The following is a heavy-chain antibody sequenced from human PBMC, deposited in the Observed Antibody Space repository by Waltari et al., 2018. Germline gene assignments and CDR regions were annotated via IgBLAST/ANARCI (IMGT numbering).Heavy chain of an antibody. Sequence: QVQLVQSGAEVKKPGSSVKVSCKASGGTFSSYAISWVRQAPGQGLEWMGGIIPIFGTANYAQKFQDRVTITADESTSTAYMELSSLRSEDTAVYYCARRGQFNFWSGYHKNYYYYGMDVWGQGTTVTVSS. V-gene: IGHV1-69*13. CDR3: ARRGQFNFWSGYHKNYYYYGMDV. J-gene: IGHJ6*02. D-gene: IGHD3-3*01. CDR2: IIPIFGTA. CDR1: GGTFSSYA.